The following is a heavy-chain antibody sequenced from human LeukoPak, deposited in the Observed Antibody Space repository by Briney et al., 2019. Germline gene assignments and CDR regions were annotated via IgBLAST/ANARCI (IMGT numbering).Heavy chain of an antibody. CDR2: IYPGDSDT. J-gene: IGHJ3*02. CDR3: ARHINTYYYDSSGNGRAFDI. V-gene: IGHV5-51*01. CDR1: GYSFTSYW. Sequence: GESLKISCKGSGYSFTSYWIGWVRQMPGKGLEWMGIIYPGDSDTRYSPSFQGQVTISADKSVSTAYLQWSSLKASDTAMYYCARHINTYYYDSSGNGRAFDIWGQATMVTVSS. D-gene: IGHD3-22*01.